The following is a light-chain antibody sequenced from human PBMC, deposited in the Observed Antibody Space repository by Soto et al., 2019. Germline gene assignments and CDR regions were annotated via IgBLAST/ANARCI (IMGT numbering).Light chain of an antibody. Sequence: DIQMTQSPSSLSASVGDRVTITCRASQGISNYLAWYQQKPGKVPKLLIYAASTLQSGVPSRFSGSGSGTDFTLTISSLQPEDVATYYCQKYNSAPQFTFGPGTKWISN. V-gene: IGKV1-27*01. CDR2: AAS. J-gene: IGKJ3*01. CDR1: QGISNY. CDR3: QKYNSAPQFT.